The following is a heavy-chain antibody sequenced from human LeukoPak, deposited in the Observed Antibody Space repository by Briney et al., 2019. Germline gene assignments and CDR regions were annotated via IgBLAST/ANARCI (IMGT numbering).Heavy chain of an antibody. V-gene: IGHV4-39*07. CDR3: ARFCSGGSCYSGLDY. Sequence: SETLSLTCTVSGGSISSSSYYWGWIRQPPGKGLEWIGSIYYSGSTNYNPSLKSRATISVDTSKNQFSLKLSSVTAADTAVYYCARFCSGGSCYSGLDYWGQGTLVTVSS. CDR1: GGSISSSSYY. CDR2: IYYSGST. J-gene: IGHJ4*02. D-gene: IGHD2-15*01.